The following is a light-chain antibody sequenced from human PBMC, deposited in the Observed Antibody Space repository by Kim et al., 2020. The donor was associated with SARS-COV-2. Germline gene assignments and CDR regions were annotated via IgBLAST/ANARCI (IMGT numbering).Light chain of an antibody. J-gene: IGKJ5*01. CDR2: GAS. CDR1: QRVSSNY. CDR3: QQYGTSPVT. V-gene: IGKV3-20*01. Sequence: ALTQSPGTLSLSPGERTTLSCRASQRVSSNYLAWYQQKPGQAPRLLIFGASSRATGIPDRFSGSGSGTDFTLTISRLEPEDFAVYYCQQYGTSPVTFGQGTRLEIK.